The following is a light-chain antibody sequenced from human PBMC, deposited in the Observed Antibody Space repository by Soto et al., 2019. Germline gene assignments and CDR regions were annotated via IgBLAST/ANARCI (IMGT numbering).Light chain of an antibody. J-gene: IGLJ3*02. CDR2: TNN. V-gene: IGLV1-44*01. CDR3: AAWDDTLNGGV. Sequence: QSVLTQPPSASGTPGPRVTISCSGSSSNIANNTVNWYQQVPGTAPKLLSHTNNRRPSGVPDRFSGSKSGTSASLDISGLQSEDEANYYCAAWDDTLNGGVFGGGTKLTVL. CDR1: SSNIANNT.